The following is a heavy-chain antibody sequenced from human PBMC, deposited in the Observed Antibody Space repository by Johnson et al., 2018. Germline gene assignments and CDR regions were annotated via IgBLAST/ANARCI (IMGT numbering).Heavy chain of an antibody. CDR1: GFTFSSYG. J-gene: IGHJ1*01. CDR3: GKDTDYYDSSGYYYEYFQH. CDR2: ISYDGSNK. Sequence: QVQLVQSGGGVVQPGRSLRLSCAASGFTFSSYGMHWVRQAPGKGLEWVAVISYDGSNKYYADSVKGRFTISRDNSKNTLYLQMNSLRAEDTAVYYCGKDTDYYDSSGYYYEYFQHWGQGTLVTVSS. D-gene: IGHD3-22*01. V-gene: IGHV3-30*18.